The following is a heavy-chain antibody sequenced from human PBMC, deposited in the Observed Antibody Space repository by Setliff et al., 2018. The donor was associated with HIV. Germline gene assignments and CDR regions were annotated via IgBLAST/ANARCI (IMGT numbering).Heavy chain of an antibody. CDR1: GGSISGNNYR. J-gene: IGHJ4*02. D-gene: IGHD6-19*01. V-gene: IGHV4-61*09. CDR3: ASGREAVAGALHFDY. CDR2: IYTNGST. Sequence: LSLTCTVSGGSISGNNYRWSWIRQPAGKGLEWIGYIYTNGSTNYNPSLKSRVTISVDTSKNQFSLKLNSVTAADTAVYYCASGREAVAGALHFDYWGQGPLVTVSS.